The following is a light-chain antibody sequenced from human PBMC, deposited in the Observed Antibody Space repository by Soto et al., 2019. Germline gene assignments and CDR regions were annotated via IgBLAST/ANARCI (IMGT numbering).Light chain of an antibody. J-gene: IGKJ1*01. V-gene: IGKV3-15*01. CDR1: QSVSSN. CDR2: GAS. CDR3: QQYNNWPPWT. Sequence: MPPSPDTLSVSPGERAPLSCRASQSVSSNLAWYQQKPGQAPRLLIYGASTRATGIPARFSGSGSGTEFTLTISSLQSEDFAVYYCQQYNNWPPWTFGQGTKVDI.